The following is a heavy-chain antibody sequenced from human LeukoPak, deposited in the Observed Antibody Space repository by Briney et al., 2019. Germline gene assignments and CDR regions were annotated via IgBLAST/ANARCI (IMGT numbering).Heavy chain of an antibody. CDR2: IYYSGST. D-gene: IGHD3-22*01. CDR3: ARVVVNYDAFDI. J-gene: IGHJ3*02. V-gene: IGHV4-59*01. Sequence: SETLSLTCTVSGGSISSYYWSWIRQPPGKGLEWIGYIYYSGSTSYNPSLKSRVTISVDTSKNQFSLKLSSVTAADTAVYYCARVVVNYDAFDIWGQGTMVTVSS. CDR1: GGSISSYY.